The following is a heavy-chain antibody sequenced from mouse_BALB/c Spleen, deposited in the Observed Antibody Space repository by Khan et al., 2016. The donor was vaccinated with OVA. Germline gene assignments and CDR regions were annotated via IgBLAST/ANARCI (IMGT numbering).Heavy chain of an antibody. CDR2: INSDGYST. J-gene: IGHJ3*01. V-gene: IGHV5-6*01. D-gene: IGHD4-1*01. CDR1: GFTFSAYG. CDR3: ASYLTDTFAY. Sequence: EVELVESGGDLVRPGGSLKLSCAASGFTFSAYGMSWVRQSPDKRLEWVATINSDGYSTYYPASLTGRFIISRDNANNTLNLQIRSLKSDDSAMDYCASYLTDTFAYWGQGTLVTVSA.